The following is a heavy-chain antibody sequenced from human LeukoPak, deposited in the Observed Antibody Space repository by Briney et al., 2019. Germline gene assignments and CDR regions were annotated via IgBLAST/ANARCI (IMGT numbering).Heavy chain of an antibody. D-gene: IGHD6-19*01. CDR1: GFTFSSYA. V-gene: IGHV3-23*01. CDR2: ISGSGGST. J-gene: IGHJ4*02. Sequence: GGSLRLSGEASGFTFSSYAMSGFRRAPGKGREWVSAISGSGGSTYYADSVKGRFTISRDNSKNTLYLQMNSLRAEDTAVYYCARESSGWPIDYWGQGTLVTVSS. CDR3: ARESSGWPIDY.